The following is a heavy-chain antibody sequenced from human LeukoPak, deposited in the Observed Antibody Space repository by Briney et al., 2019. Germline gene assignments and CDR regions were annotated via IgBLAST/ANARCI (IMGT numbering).Heavy chain of an antibody. V-gene: IGHV4-59*08. J-gene: IGHJ4*02. CDR2: IYSSGST. D-gene: IGHD4-17*01. CDR1: GGSISSYY. Sequence: SETLSLTCTVSGGSISSYYWGWIRQPPGKGLDWIGWIYSSGSTKYNPSLQSRVTISLDTSKNQFSLRLTSVTAADTAVYYCARHKYGEGSAYWGQGTLVTVSS. CDR3: ARHKYGEGSAY.